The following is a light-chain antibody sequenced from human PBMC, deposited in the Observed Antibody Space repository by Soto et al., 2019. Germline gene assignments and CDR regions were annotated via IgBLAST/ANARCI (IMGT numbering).Light chain of an antibody. V-gene: IGLV2-14*03. Sequence: QSALTQPASVSGSPGQSITISCTGTSSDVGGYNFVSWYQQHPGNAPKLIIHEVLNRPSGVSSRFSGSKSGNTASLTISGLPAEDDAVYYCCSHSASIHWVFGGGTKVTVL. CDR1: SSDVGGYNF. CDR2: EVL. CDR3: CSHSASIHWV. J-gene: IGLJ3*02.